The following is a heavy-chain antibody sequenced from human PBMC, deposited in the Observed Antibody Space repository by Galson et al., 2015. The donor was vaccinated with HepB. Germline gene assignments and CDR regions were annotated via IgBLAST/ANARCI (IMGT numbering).Heavy chain of an antibody. CDR1: GGIFRTYA. D-gene: IGHD4-17*01. J-gene: IGHJ3*02. CDR3: ASDGASGDYCSGAFNI. V-gene: IGHV1-69*13. CDR2: IIPAFRTT. Sequence: SVKVSCKASGGIFRTYAISWVRQAPGQGLEWIGGIIPAFRTTNYAQKFQGRVTVTADESTSADYMELRSLRYADTAVYYCASDGASGDYCSGAFNIWGQGTMVAGS.